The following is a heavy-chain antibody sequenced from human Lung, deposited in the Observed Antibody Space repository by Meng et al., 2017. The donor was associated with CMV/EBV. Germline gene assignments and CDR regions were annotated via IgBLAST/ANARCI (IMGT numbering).Heavy chain of an antibody. J-gene: IGHJ5*02. Sequence: QVPLLGSGGGVVQPGRSLRLSCAASGFTFSSYAMYWVRQAPGKGLEWVAVISYDGSNKYYADSVKGRFAISRDNSKNTLYLQMNSLRAEDTAVYYCARDDSSSWGQGTLVTVSS. V-gene: IGHV3-30*09. D-gene: IGHD3-22*01. CDR1: GFTFSSYA. CDR2: ISYDGSNK. CDR3: ARDDSSS.